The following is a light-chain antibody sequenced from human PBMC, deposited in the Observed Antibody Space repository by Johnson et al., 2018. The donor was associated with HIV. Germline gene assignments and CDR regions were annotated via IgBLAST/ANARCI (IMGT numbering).Light chain of an antibody. Sequence: QSVLTQPPSVSAAPGQKVTISCSGSSSNIENNYVSWYQQLPGTAPKLLICENNKRPSGIPGRFSGSKSGTSAPLGITGLQTGDEADYYCATWDSSLTTGGVFGSGTKVTVL. CDR3: ATWDSSLTTGGV. J-gene: IGLJ1*01. CDR1: SSNIENNY. V-gene: IGLV1-51*02. CDR2: ENN.